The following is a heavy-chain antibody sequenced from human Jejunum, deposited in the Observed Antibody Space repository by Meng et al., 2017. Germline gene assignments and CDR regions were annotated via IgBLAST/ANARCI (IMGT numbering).Heavy chain of an antibody. CDR3: ARGELLWDY. CDR1: GDSISSGEYF. CDR2: MDYRGST. V-gene: IGHV4-30-4*01. Sequence: QVQLQESGPGLVKPPPTLSSTCTFAGDSISSGEYFWSWIRQPPGKGLEWIGYMDYRGSTFYNPSLKSRVTISVDTSKNQFSLKLSSVTAADTAVYFCARGELLWDYWGQGTLVTVSS. J-gene: IGHJ4*02. D-gene: IGHD2-2*01.